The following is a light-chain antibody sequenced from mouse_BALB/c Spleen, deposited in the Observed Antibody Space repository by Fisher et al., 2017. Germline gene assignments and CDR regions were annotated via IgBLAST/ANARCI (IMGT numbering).Light chain of an antibody. CDR2: DTS. V-gene: IGKV4-59*01. Sequence: IVMTQTPAIMSASPGEKVTMTCSASSSVSYMHWYQQKSGTSPKRWIYDTSKLASGVPARFSGSGSGTSYSLTIGSMEAEDAATYYCQQWSSNPLTFGAGTKLELK. CDR3: QQWSSNPLT. J-gene: IGKJ5*01. CDR1: SSVSY.